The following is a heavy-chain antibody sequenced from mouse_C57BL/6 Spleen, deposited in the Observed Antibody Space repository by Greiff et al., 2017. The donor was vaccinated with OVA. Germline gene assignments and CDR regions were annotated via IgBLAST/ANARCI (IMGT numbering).Heavy chain of an antibody. CDR3: ARLDYGSSYGFGY. CDR1: GYTFTSYW. Sequence: QVQLQQPGAELVMPGASVKLSCKASGYTFTSYWMHWVKQRPGQGLEWIGEIDPSDSYTNYNQKFKGKSTLTVDKSSSTAYMQLSSLTSADSAVYYCARLDYGSSYGFGYWGQGTTLTVSS. J-gene: IGHJ2*01. V-gene: IGHV1-69*01. CDR2: IDPSDSYT. D-gene: IGHD1-1*01.